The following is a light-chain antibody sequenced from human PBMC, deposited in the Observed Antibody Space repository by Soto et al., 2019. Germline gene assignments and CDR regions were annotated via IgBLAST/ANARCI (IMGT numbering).Light chain of an antibody. V-gene: IGKV3-20*01. CDR3: QQYGSSPQT. J-gene: IGKJ1*01. CDR1: QSVSSSY. CDR2: GAS. Sequence: EIVLTQSPGTLSLSPGERATLSCRASQSVSSSYLAWYQQKPGQAPRLLIYGASIRATGIPDRFSGSGSGTDFTRTISRLEPEDFAVYYCQQYGSSPQTFGQGTKVEIK.